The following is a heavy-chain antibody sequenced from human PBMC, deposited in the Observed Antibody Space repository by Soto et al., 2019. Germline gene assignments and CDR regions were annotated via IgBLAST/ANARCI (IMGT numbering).Heavy chain of an antibody. V-gene: IGHV4-4*02. CDR2: IFHSRSI. CDR1: GGSISTSVW. CDR3: ATRSTTQDVFEV. J-gene: IGHJ3*01. D-gene: IGHD1-26*01. Sequence: QVQLQESGPGLVKPSGTLSLTCAVSGGSISTSVWWTWVRQPPGKGLEWIGEIFHSRSINYNPSLQHRVTISADSSQSQFSLKLTSLTAADTALYYCATRSTTQDVFEVWGQGTMVTVSS.